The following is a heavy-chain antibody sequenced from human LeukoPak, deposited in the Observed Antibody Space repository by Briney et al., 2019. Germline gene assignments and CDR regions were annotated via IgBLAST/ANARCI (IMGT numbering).Heavy chain of an antibody. D-gene: IGHD3-10*01. J-gene: IGHJ4*02. CDR1: GFTFSDYY. V-gene: IGHV3-11*01. CDR3: ARDPAYYYGSGTHLYFDY. Sequence: GGSLRLSCAASGFTFSDYYMSWIRQAPGKGLEWVSYISSSGSTIYYADSVKGRFTISRDNAKNSLYLQMNSLRAGDTAVYYCARDPAYYYGSGTHLYFDYWGQGTLVTVSS. CDR2: ISSSGSTI.